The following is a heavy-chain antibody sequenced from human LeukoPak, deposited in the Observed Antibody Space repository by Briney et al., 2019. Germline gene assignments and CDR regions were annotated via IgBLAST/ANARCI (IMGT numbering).Heavy chain of an antibody. CDR2: ISGSRTHI. D-gene: IGHD3-10*01. CDR1: GFTFSSYS. CDR3: ASDFLGFGDYYAFNI. J-gene: IGHJ3*02. V-gene: IGHV3-48*02. Sequence: PGGSLRLSCAASGFTFSSYSMNWVRQAPGKGLEWVSYISGSRTHIFYADSVKGRFTISRDNAKNSLYLQMNSLRDEDTAVYYCASDFLGFGDYYAFNIWGQGTMVTVSS.